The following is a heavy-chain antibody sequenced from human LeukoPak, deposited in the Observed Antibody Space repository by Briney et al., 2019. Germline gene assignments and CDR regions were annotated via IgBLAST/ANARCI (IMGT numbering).Heavy chain of an antibody. CDR3: ARGPGVAAAIYFDF. CDR2: IYTSGST. J-gene: IGHJ4*02. CDR1: GGSISSYY. Sequence: SETLSLTCTVSGGSISSYYWSWIRQPAGKGLEWIGRIYTSGSTNYNPSLKSRVTMSVDTSKNQFSPKLSSVTAADTAVYYCARGPGVAAAIYFDFWGQGTLVTVSS. V-gene: IGHV4-4*07. D-gene: IGHD6-13*01.